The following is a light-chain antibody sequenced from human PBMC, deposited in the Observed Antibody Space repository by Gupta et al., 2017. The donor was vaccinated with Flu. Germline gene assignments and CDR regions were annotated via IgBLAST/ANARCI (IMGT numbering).Light chain of an antibody. CDR1: QSVSSNY. V-gene: IGKV3-20*01. Sequence: GRATLSCRARQSVSSNYLAWYQQKPGQSPRLLIYGASSRATGIPDRFSGSGSGTDFTLTISRLEPEDFEVYYCQQYGLSPKTFGQGTKVEVK. J-gene: IGKJ1*01. CDR3: QQYGLSPKT. CDR2: GAS.